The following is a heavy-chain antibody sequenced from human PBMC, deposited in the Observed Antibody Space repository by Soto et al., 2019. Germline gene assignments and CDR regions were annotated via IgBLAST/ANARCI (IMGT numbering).Heavy chain of an antibody. Sequence: SEALSLTCAVSGYSIASGYYWAWIRQSPGKGLEWIGSIYHAGSVYYNPSLNSRVAVSLDTSKNHFSLKLTSVTAADTAVYYCARTFDYYGMDVWGQGTTVTVSS. J-gene: IGHJ6*02. CDR2: IYHAGSV. CDR1: GYSIASGYY. CDR3: ARTFDYYGMDV. V-gene: IGHV4-38-2*01.